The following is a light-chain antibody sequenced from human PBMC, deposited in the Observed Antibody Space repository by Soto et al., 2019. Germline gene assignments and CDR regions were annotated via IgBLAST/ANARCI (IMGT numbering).Light chain of an antibody. CDR3: QQYGNSPIT. CDR2: GAS. V-gene: IGKV3-15*01. CDR1: QSVSSS. J-gene: IGKJ5*01. Sequence: EMVMTQSPATLSVSPGERATLSCRASQSVSSSLAWYQQKPGQAPRLLLYGASSRATGIPARFSGSGSGTDFTLTISRLEPEDFAVYYCQQYGNSPITFGQGTRLEI.